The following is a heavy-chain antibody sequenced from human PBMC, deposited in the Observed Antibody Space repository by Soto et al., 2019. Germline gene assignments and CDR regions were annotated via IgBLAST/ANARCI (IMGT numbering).Heavy chain of an antibody. J-gene: IGHJ4*02. CDR3: AKDRGCSSTSCYGGNYYFDY. CDR1: GFTFGSYS. Sequence: GGSLRLSCAASGFTFGSYSMNWVRQAPGKGLEWVSFILSSSGVIYYADSVRGRFTISRDNAKNSLYLQMNSLRAEDTAVYYCAKDRGCSSTSCYGGNYYFDYWGQGTLVTVSS. CDR2: ILSSSGVI. D-gene: IGHD2-2*01. V-gene: IGHV3-48*01.